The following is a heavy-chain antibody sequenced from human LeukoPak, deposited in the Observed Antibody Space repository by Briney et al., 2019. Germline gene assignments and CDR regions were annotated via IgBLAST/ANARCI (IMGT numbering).Heavy chain of an antibody. CDR1: GFTFSSYG. J-gene: IGHJ4*02. Sequence: GGSLRLSCAASGFTFSSYGMHWVRQAPGKGLEWVAVIWYDGSNKYYADSVKGRFTISRDNSKNTLYLQMNSLRAEDTAVYYCARVGLTVMIVVDWGQGTLVTVSS. D-gene: IGHD3-22*01. V-gene: IGHV3-33*01. CDR2: IWYDGSNK. CDR3: ARVGLTVMIVVD.